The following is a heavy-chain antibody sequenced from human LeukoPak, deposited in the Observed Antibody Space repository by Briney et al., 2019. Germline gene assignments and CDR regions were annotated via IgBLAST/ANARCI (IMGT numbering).Heavy chain of an antibody. D-gene: IGHD3-10*01. CDR1: GYTFTGYY. Sequence: ASVKVSCTASGYTFTGYYMHWVRQAPGQGLEWMGWINPNSGGTNYAQKFQGRVTMTRDTSISTAYMELSRLRSDDTAVYYCARALVRGVIIGYFDYWGQGTLVTVSS. CDR2: INPNSGGT. CDR3: ARALVRGVIIGYFDY. V-gene: IGHV1-2*02. J-gene: IGHJ4*02.